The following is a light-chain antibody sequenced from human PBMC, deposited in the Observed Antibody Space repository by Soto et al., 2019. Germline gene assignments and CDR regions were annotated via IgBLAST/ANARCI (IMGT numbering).Light chain of an antibody. CDR2: GAS. V-gene: IGKV3-15*01. Sequence: EIVMTQSPATLSVSPGERATLSCRASQSVSSNLAWYQQKPGHAPRLLIYGASTRATGIPARFSVSGSGTEFTLTISSLQSEDFAVYYCQQYNNWPPWTFGQGTKVEIK. CDR1: QSVSSN. J-gene: IGKJ1*01. CDR3: QQYNNWPPWT.